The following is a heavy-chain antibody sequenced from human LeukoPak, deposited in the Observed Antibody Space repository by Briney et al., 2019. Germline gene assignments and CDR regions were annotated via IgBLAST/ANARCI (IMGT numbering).Heavy chain of an antibody. V-gene: IGHV3-33*01. CDR1: GFTFSSYG. CDR3: ARGLHSVVVTSLDAFDI. J-gene: IGHJ3*02. CDR2: IWYDGSNK. Sequence: PGRSLRLSCAASGFTFSSYGMHWVRQAPGKGLEWVAVIWYDGSNKYYADSVKGRFTISRDNSKNTLYLQMNSLRAEDTAVYYCARGLHSVVVTSLDAFDIWGQGTMVTVSS. D-gene: IGHD2-21*02.